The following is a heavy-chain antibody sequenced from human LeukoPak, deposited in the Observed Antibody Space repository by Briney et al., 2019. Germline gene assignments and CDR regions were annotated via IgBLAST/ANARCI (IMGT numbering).Heavy chain of an antibody. CDR1: GFTFSSYA. D-gene: IGHD6-19*01. CDR2: ISYDGSNK. V-gene: IGHV3-30-3*01. J-gene: IGHJ4*02. CDR3: AKEKRAVAGTYFDY. Sequence: PGGSLRLSCAASGFTFSSYAMHWVRQAPGKGLEWVAVISYDGSNKYYADSVKGRFTISRDNSKNTLYLQMNSLRAEDTAVYYCAKEKRAVAGTYFDYWGQGTLVTVSS.